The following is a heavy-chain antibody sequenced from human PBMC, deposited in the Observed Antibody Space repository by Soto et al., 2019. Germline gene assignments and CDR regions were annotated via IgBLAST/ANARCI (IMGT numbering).Heavy chain of an antibody. V-gene: IGHV1-18*01. CDR1: GYTFTSYG. D-gene: IGHD3-10*01. CDR2: ISAHNGNT. Sequence: QVHLVQSGAEVKKPGASVKVSCKASGYTFTSYGITWVRQAPGQGLEWMGWISAHNGNTDYAQKLQGRVIVTRDTSTSTAYMDLRSLISDVTAVYYCARGRYGEYWGQGALVTVSS. CDR3: ARGRYGEY. J-gene: IGHJ4*02.